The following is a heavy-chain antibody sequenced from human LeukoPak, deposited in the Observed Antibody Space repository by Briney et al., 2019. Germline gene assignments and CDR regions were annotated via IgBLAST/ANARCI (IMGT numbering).Heavy chain of an antibody. CDR1: GYTFTNYG. Sequence: SVKVSCKASGYTFTNYGISWVRQAPGQGLEWMGMIDPSGPSADYAQQFQDRVTITRDTSTYTVYMDLSSLRSEDTAVYFCARDRGPSFRGYFDYWGQGTLVTVSS. D-gene: IGHD2/OR15-2a*01. V-gene: IGHV1-46*01. CDR3: ARDRGPSFRGYFDY. CDR2: IDPSGPSA. J-gene: IGHJ4*02.